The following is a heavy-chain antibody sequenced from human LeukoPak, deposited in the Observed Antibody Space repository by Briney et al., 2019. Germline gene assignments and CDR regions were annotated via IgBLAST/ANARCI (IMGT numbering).Heavy chain of an antibody. CDR1: GFTFSSYS. Sequence: GGSLRLSCAASGFTFSSYSMNWVRQAPGKGLEWVSYISSSSSTIYYADSVKGRFTISRDNAKNSLYLQMNSLRAEDTAVYYCARDSFRALGYCSSTSCPTDYWGQGTLVTVSS. J-gene: IGHJ4*02. CDR2: ISSSSSTI. V-gene: IGHV3-48*01. D-gene: IGHD2-2*01. CDR3: ARDSFRALGYCSSTSCPTDY.